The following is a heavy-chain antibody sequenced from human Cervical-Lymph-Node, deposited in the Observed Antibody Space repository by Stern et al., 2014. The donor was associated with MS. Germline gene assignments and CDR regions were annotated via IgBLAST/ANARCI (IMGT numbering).Heavy chain of an antibody. CDR3: AREGYSSSYDAFDI. V-gene: IGHV4-4*02. CDR1: GGSISSSNW. J-gene: IGHJ3*02. CDR2: IYHRGST. D-gene: IGHD6-6*01. Sequence: VQLVESGPGLVKPSGTLSLTCAVSGGSISSSNWGSWVRQPPGKGLEWIGGIYHRGSTNYNPSLKSRVTISVDKSKNQFSLKLSSVTAADTAVYYCAREGYSSSYDAFDIWGQGTMVTVSS.